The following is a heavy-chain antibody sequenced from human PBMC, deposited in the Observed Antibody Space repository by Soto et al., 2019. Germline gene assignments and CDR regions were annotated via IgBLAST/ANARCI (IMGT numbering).Heavy chain of an antibody. CDR2: IYPGDSDT. CDR3: ARTSAAGKYYSGMDV. Sequence: EVQLVQSGAEVKKPGESLKISCKGSGYSFTSYWIGWVRQMPGKGLEWMGIIYPGDSDTRYSPSFQGQVTISADKSISTAYLQWSSRMASDTAMYYCARTSAAGKYYSGMDVWGQGTTVTV. D-gene: IGHD6-13*01. J-gene: IGHJ6*02. V-gene: IGHV5-51*01. CDR1: GYSFTSYW.